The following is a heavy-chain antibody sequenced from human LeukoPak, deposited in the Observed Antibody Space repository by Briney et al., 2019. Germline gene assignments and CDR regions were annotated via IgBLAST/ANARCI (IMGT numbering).Heavy chain of an antibody. CDR1: GGSFSGYY. CDR2: INHSGST. V-gene: IGHV4-34*01. D-gene: IGHD5-12*01. J-gene: IGHJ4*02. CDR3: ALSPVYSGYAYYFDY. Sequence: PSETLSLTCAVYGGSFSGYYWSWIRQPPGKGLEWIGEINHSGSTNYNPSLKSRVTISVDTSKNQFSLKLSSVTAADTAVYYCALSPVYSGYAYYFDYWGQGTLVTVSS.